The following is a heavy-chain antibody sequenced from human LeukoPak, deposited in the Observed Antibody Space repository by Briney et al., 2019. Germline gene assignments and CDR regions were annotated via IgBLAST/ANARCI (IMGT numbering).Heavy chain of an antibody. D-gene: IGHD2-8*01. V-gene: IGHV1-2*02. J-gene: IGHJ4*02. CDR3: ARDCTNGVCRAGY. CDR1: GYTLTGYY. CDR2: INPNTGGT. Sequence: ASVKVSCRASGYTLTGYYMHWVRQAPGQGLEWMGWINPNTGGTEYQQKFQGRVTMTRDTSITTVYMDLSRLTSDDTAVYYCARDCTNGVCRAGYWGQGTLVPVSS.